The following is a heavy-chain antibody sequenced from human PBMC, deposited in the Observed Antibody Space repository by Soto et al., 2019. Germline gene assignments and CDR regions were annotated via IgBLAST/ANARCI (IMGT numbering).Heavy chain of an antibody. V-gene: IGHV1-69*13. CDR2: IIPIFGTA. D-gene: IGHD3-9*01. J-gene: IGHJ6*02. Sequence: SSVKVSCKASGGTFSSYAISWVRQAPGQGLEWMGGIIPIFGTANYAQKFQGRVTITADESTSTAYMELSSLRSEDTAVYYCARLRYFDWLPDYYGMDVWGQGTTVTVS. CDR3: ARLRYFDWLPDYYGMDV. CDR1: GGTFSSYA.